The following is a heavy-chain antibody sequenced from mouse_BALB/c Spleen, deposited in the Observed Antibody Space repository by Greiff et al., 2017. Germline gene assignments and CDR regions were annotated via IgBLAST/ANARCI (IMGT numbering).Heavy chain of an antibody. V-gene: IGHV5-6*01. CDR2: ISSGGSYT. CDR1: GFTFSSYG. D-gene: IGHD2-4*01. Sequence: EVKLMESGGDLVKPGGSLKLSCAASGFTFSSYGMSWVRQTPDKRLEWVATISSGGSYTYYPDSVKGRFTISRDNAKNTLYLQMSSLKSEDTAMYYCARQRRSTMITTGDFDYWGQGTTLTVSS. J-gene: IGHJ2*01. CDR3: ARQRRSTMITTGDFDY.